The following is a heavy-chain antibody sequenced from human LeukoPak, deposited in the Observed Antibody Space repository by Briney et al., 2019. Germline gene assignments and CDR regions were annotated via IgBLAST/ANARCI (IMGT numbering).Heavy chain of an antibody. J-gene: IGHJ4*02. Sequence: ASVKVSCKASGYTFTGYYMHWVRQAPGQGLEWMGGIIPIFGTANYAQKFQGRVTITADESTSTAYMELSSLRSEDTAVYYCARSGHSSSWSPFDYWGQGTLVTVSS. CDR3: ARSGHSSSWSPFDY. CDR1: GYTFTGYY. CDR2: IIPIFGTA. V-gene: IGHV1-69*13. D-gene: IGHD6-13*01.